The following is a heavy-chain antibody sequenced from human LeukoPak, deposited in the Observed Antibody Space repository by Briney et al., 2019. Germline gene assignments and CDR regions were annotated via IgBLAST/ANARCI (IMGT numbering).Heavy chain of an antibody. CDR1: GGSFSGYY. V-gene: IGHV4-34*01. CDR3: SYGSGSIDY. D-gene: IGHD3-10*01. CDR2: INHSGST. J-gene: IGHJ4*02. Sequence: SETLSLTRAVYGGSFSGYYWSWIRQPPGKGLEWIGEINHSGSTNYNPSLKSRVTISVDTSKNQFSLKLSSVTAADTAVYYCSYGSGSIDYWGQGTLVTVSS.